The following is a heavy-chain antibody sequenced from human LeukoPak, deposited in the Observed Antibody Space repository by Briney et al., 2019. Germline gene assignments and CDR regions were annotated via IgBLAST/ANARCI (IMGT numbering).Heavy chain of an antibody. D-gene: IGHD6-19*01. V-gene: IGHV3-30-3*01. CDR1: GFTFSSYA. J-gene: IGHJ5*02. CDR2: ISYDGSNK. CDR3: ARPYSSGWYNWFDP. Sequence: PGGSLRLSCAASGFTFSSYAMHWVRQAPGKGLEWVAVISYDGSNKYYADSVKGRFTISRDNSKNTLYLQMNSLRAEDTAVYYCARPYSSGWYNWFDPWGQGTLVTVSS.